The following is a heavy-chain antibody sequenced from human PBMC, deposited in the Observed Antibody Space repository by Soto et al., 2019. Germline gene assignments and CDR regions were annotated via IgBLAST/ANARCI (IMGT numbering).Heavy chain of an antibody. J-gene: IGHJ4*02. Sequence: QVQLVQSGAEVKKPGASVKVSCKASGYTFTSCGISWVRQAPGQGLEWMGWTSAYNGNTNYAQKLQGRVTMTTDTSTSTAYMELRSLRSDDTAVYYCARSAYYDILTGYYNVMGYWGQGTLVTVS. D-gene: IGHD3-9*01. CDR2: TSAYNGNT. CDR1: GYTFTSCG. V-gene: IGHV1-18*01. CDR3: ARSAYYDILTGYYNVMGY.